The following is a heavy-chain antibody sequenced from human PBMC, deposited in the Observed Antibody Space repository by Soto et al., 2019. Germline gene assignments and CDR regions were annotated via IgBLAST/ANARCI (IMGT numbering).Heavy chain of an antibody. CDR1: GYTFTLYG. J-gene: IGHJ4*02. Sequence: ASVKVSCKASGYTFTLYGISWVRQAPGQGFDWMGLISACGGSSGYAQKFQGRVTMTRDTSTSTVYMELSSLRSEDTAVYYCARGGSSGSTTAFDYWGQGTLVTVSS. V-gene: IGHV1-18*01. CDR3: ARGGSSGSTTAFDY. D-gene: IGHD6-19*01. CDR2: ISACGGSS.